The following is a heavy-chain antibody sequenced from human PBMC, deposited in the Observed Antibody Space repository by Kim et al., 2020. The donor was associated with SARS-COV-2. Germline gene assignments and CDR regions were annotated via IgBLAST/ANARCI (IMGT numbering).Heavy chain of an antibody. CDR3: ARLPSCGSHL. CDR2: VDYTGST. CDR1: GDSISNTAYF. D-gene: IGHD1-1*01. Sequence: SETLSLTCTVSGDSISNTAYFWAWIRQPPGKGPEWFGCVDYTGSTWYHPSVKSRVTISADTSWYQFSLTLSSVTAADTAVYYCARLPSCGSHLWGQGIL. V-gene: IGHV4-39*01. J-gene: IGHJ4*02.